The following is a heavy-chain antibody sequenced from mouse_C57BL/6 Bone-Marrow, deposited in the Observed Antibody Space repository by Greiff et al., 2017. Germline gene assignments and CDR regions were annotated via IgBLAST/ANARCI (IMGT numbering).Heavy chain of an antibody. V-gene: IGHV5-6*01. CDR1: GFTFSSYG. CDR2: ISSGGSYT. CDR3: ARLSTTVEYYVDY. Sequence: EVQLVESGGDLVKPGGSLKLSCAASGFTFSSYGMSWVRQTPDKRLEWVATISSGGSYTYYPDSVKGRFTISRDNAKNTLYLQMSSLKSEYTAMYYCARLSTTVEYYVDYWGQGTTRTVSS. J-gene: IGHJ2*01. D-gene: IGHD1-1*01.